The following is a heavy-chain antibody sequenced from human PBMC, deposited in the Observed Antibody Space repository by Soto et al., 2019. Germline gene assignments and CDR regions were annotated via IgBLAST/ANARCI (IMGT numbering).Heavy chain of an antibody. Sequence: PGGSLRLSCAASGFTFSSYAMHWVRQAPGKGLEWVAVISYDGSNKYYADSVKGRFTISRDNSKNTLYLQMNSLRAEDTAVYYCASGKQQLVTYYYYGMDVWGQGTTVTVSS. D-gene: IGHD6-13*01. V-gene: IGHV3-30-3*01. CDR1: GFTFSSYA. J-gene: IGHJ6*02. CDR2: ISYDGSNK. CDR3: ASGKQQLVTYYYYGMDV.